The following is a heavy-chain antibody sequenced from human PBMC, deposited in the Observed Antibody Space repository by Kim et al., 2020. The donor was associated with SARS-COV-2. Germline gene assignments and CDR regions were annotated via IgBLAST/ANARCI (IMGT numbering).Heavy chain of an antibody. Sequence: THYNPTLRSRVTISVDTSKNQFSLKRSSVTAAGTAVYYCARAGWGEYFDYWGQGTLVTVSS. CDR2: T. V-gene: IGHV4-34*01. D-gene: IGHD7-27*01. CDR3: ARAGWGEYFDY. J-gene: IGHJ4*02.